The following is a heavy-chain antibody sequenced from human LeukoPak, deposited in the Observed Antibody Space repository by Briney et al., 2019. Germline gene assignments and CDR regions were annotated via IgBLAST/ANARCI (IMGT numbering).Heavy chain of an antibody. CDR3: ARGRIAAAGNRQGRWFDP. J-gene: IGHJ5*02. D-gene: IGHD6-13*01. V-gene: IGHV1-69*05. Sequence: SVTVSFKSSVGTFSIYAISWVRQAPGQGLEWMGGILRIFGTANYAQKIQGRVTITTDESTSTAYMELSSLRSEETAVYYCARGRIAAAGNRQGRWFDPWGQGNLVTVS. CDR2: ILRIFGTA. CDR1: VGTFSIYA.